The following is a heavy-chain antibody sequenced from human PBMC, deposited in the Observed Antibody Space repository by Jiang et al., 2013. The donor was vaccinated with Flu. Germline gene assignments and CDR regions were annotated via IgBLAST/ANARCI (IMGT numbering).Heavy chain of an antibody. V-gene: IGHV4-59*08. Sequence: EYGSGLVKPSETLSLTCSVSGGSITSHFWSWIRQSPGKGREWIGHIYYTGTTNYNPSLKSRVTISVDTSKNQFSLRLRSVAAADTAVYYCARVDSRSWPDFYGLDVWGQGTTVTVSS. CDR3: ARVDSRSWPDFYGLDV. D-gene: IGHD6-13*01. CDR2: IYYTGTT. J-gene: IGHJ6*02. CDR1: GGSITSHF.